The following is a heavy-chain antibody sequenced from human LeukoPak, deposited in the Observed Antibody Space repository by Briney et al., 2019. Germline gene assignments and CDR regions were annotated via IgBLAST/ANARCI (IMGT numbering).Heavy chain of an antibody. V-gene: IGHV4-39*07. Sequence: SETLSLTCTVSGGSISSSSYYWSWIRQPPGKGLEWIGSIYHSGSTYYNPSLKSRVTISVDTSKNQFSLKLSSVTAADTAVYYCARDTRGYSPGGQGTLVTVSS. CDR1: GGSISSSSYY. CDR2: IYHSGST. J-gene: IGHJ4*02. CDR3: ARDTRGYSP. D-gene: IGHD5-18*01.